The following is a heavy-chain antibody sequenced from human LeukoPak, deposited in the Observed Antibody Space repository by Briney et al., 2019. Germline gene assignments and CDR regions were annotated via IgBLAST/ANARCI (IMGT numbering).Heavy chain of an antibody. V-gene: IGHV1-69*04. CDR1: GGTFSSYA. Sequence: SVKVSCKASGGTFSSYAISWVRQAPGQGLEWMGRIIPILGIANYAQKFQGRVTITADKSTSTAYMELSSLRSEDTAVYYCARALYSYGSGSYYLDAFDIWGQGTMVTVSS. CDR3: ARALYSYGSGSYYLDAFDI. CDR2: IIPILGIA. J-gene: IGHJ3*02. D-gene: IGHD3-10*01.